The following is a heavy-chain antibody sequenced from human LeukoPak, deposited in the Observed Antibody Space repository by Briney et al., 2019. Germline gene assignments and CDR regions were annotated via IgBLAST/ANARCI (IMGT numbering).Heavy chain of an antibody. CDR1: GDSISSSSYC. D-gene: IGHD1-26*01. Sequence: SETLSLTCTVSGDSISSSSYCWGWIRQPPGKGLEWIGSIYYSGSTYYNPSLKSRVTISVDTSKNQFSLKLSSVTAADTAVYYCARRSGSYDGLAYWGQGTLVTVSS. V-gene: IGHV4-39*07. J-gene: IGHJ4*02. CDR3: ARRSGSYDGLAY. CDR2: IYYSGST.